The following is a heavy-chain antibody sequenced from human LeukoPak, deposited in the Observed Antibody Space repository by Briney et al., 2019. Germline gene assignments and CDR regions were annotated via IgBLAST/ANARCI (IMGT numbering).Heavy chain of an antibody. CDR3: ARSIAAAGTSGVTRFDY. CDR2: INPNSGGT. V-gene: IGHV1-2*04. Sequence: GASVKVSCKASGYTFTGYYMHWVRQAPGQGLEWMGWINPNSGGTNYAQKFQGWVTMTRDTSISTAYMELSRLRSDDTAVYYCARSIAAAGTSGVTRFDYWGQGTLVTVSS. CDR1: GYTFTGYY. J-gene: IGHJ4*02. D-gene: IGHD6-13*01.